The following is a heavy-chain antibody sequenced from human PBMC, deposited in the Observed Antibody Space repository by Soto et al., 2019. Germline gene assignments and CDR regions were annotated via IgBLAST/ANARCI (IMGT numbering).Heavy chain of an antibody. D-gene: IGHD3-10*01. J-gene: IGHJ6*02. Sequence: PSETLSLTCTVSGGSISSGGYYWSWIRQHPGEGLEWIGFIYYGGRTYYNPSLKSRVTISVDTSKNHFSLKLSSVTAADTAVYYCARSRFTMVTTVVRDYYGMDVWGQGTTVTVSS. CDR3: ARSRFTMVTTVVRDYYGMDV. CDR2: IYYGGRT. V-gene: IGHV4-31*03. CDR1: GGSISSGGYY.